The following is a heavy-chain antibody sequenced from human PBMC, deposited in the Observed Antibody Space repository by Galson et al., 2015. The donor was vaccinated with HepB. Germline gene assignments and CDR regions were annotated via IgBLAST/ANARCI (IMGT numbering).Heavy chain of an antibody. CDR3: ARAYCISASCPNWLDP. Sequence: CAISGDSVSSTSAAWNWIRQSPSRGLEWLGRTYYRSKWYNDYAVSVKSRIAINPDTSKNQFSLHLNSVTPEDTAVYYCARAYCISASCPNWLDPWGQGTLVTVSS. CDR2: TYYRSKWYN. CDR1: GDSVSSTSAA. D-gene: IGHD2-2*01. J-gene: IGHJ5*02. V-gene: IGHV6-1*01.